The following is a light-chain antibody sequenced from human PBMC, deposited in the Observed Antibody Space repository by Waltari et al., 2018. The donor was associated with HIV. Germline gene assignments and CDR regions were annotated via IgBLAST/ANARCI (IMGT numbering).Light chain of an antibody. Sequence: SVLTQPPSASVTPGQRVTISCSRSRSHIGSNSVSWYQQLPGTAPKLLIYRNNKRPSGVPDRFSGSKSGTAASLDISGLRSEDETNYYCAAWDDSLSGLVFGGGTKLTVL. V-gene: IGLV1-47*01. J-gene: IGLJ3*02. CDR1: RSHIGSNS. CDR2: RNN. CDR3: AAWDDSLSGLV.